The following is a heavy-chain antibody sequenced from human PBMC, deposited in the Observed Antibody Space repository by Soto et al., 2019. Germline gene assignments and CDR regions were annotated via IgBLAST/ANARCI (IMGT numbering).Heavy chain of an antibody. CDR3: ARWEGYSYGIPRY. D-gene: IGHD5-18*01. V-gene: IGHV3-33*01. Sequence: QVQLVESGGGVVQPGRSLRLSCAASGFTFSSYGMHWVRQAPGKGLEWVAVIWYDGSNKFYADSVKGRFTISRDNSKNTLYLQMNSLRAEDTAVYYCARWEGYSYGIPRYWGQGTLVTVSS. CDR2: IWYDGSNK. CDR1: GFTFSSYG. J-gene: IGHJ4*02.